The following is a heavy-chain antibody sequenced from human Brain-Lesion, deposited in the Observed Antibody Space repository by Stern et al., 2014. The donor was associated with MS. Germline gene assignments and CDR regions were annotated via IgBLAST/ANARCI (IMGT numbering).Heavy chain of an antibody. CDR1: GYIFTGYY. D-gene: IGHD3-3*01. CDR3: ARDQRGITIFGVVTDYYYLGMDV. CDR2: INHNTGGT. V-gene: IGHV1-2*02. Sequence: VQLVESGAEVKKPGASVKVSCKTSGYIFTGYYIHWVRQAPGQGLEWIAWINHNTGGTKDAQKFQGRVTMSRDTSSSTAYVELSSLTSDDTAVYYCARDQRGITIFGVVTDYYYLGMDVWGQGTTVTVSS. J-gene: IGHJ6*02.